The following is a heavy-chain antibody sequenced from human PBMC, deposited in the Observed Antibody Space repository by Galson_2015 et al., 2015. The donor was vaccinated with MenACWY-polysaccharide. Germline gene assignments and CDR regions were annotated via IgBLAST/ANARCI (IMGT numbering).Heavy chain of an antibody. Sequence: SLRLSCAASGFTFSGNWMHWVRQAPRKGLVWVSRINRDGRSTSYADSVKGRFTTSRDNAKNTLYLQMNSLSAEDTAFYYCARGGGLFPENYYCDYWGQGTLFTVSS. CDR1: GFTFSGNW. CDR2: INRDGRST. D-gene: IGHD2-21*01. CDR3: ARGGGLFPENYYCDY. V-gene: IGHV3-74*01. J-gene: IGHJ4*02.